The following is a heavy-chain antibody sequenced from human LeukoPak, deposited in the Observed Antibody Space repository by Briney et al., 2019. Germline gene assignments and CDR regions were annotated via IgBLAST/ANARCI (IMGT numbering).Heavy chain of an antibody. CDR1: GGSFSGYY. D-gene: IGHD5-18*01. J-gene: IGHJ4*02. Sequence: PSETLSLTCAVYGGSFSGYYWSWIRQPPGKGLEWIGEINQSGSTNHNPSLKSRVTLSVDTSKNQLSLKLSSVPAADTAVYYCARGPTHRYGYGRGFDSWGQGTLVTVSS. CDR2: INQSGST. V-gene: IGHV4-34*01. CDR3: ARGPTHRYGYGRGFDS.